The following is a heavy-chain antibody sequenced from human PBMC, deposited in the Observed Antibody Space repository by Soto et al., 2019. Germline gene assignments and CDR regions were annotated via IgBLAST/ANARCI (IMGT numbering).Heavy chain of an antibody. V-gene: IGHV1-46*03. D-gene: IGHD3-22*01. CDR3: ARAASGYYFLPFYDY. CDR2: INPSGGST. Sequence: ASVKVSCKASGYTFTSYGISWVRQAPGQGLEWMGIINPSGGSTSYAQKFQGRVTMTRDTSTSTVYMELSSLRSEDTAVYYCARAASGYYFLPFYDYWGQGTLVTVSS. J-gene: IGHJ4*02. CDR1: GYTFTSYG.